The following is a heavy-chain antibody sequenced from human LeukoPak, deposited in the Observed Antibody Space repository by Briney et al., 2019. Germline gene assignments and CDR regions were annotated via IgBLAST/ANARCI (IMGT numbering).Heavy chain of an antibody. CDR2: IYTSGSN. Sequence: SETLSLTCTVSGGSISSYYWSWIRQPAGKGLEWIGRIYTSGSNNYNPSLKSRVTMSVDTSKNQFSLKLSSVTAADTAVYYCARDRRYSYGYGTLGFDPWGQGTLVTVSS. J-gene: IGHJ5*02. CDR3: ARDRRYSYGYGTLGFDP. V-gene: IGHV4-4*07. CDR1: GGSISSYY. D-gene: IGHD5-18*01.